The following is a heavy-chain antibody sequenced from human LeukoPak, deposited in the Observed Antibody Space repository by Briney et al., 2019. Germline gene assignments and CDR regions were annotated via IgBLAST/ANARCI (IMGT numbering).Heavy chain of an antibody. CDR1: GGTFSSYA. Sequence: ASVKVSCKASGGTFSSYAISWVRQAPGQGLEWMGGIIPIFGTANYAQKFQGRVTITADESTSTAYMELSSLRSEDTAVYYCARGFVSGYFDKYYFDYWGKGTLVTVSS. J-gene: IGHJ4*02. V-gene: IGHV1-69*13. D-gene: IGHD3-3*01. CDR2: IIPIFGTA. CDR3: ARGFVSGYFDKYYFDY.